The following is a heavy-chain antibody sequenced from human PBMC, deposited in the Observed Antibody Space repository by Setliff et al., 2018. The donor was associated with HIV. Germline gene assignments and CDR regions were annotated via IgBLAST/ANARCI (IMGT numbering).Heavy chain of an antibody. CDR3: ASCRDHSNYYNYYYYGMDV. CDR1: GGTFSSYA. Sequence: SVQVSCKASGGTFSSYAISWVRRAPGQGLEWMGGIIPIFGTANYAQKFQGRVTITTDESTSTAYMELSSLRSEDTAVYYCASCRDHSNYYNYYYYGMDVWGQGTTVTVSS. D-gene: IGHD4-4*01. CDR2: IIPIFGTA. J-gene: IGHJ6*02. V-gene: IGHV1-69*05.